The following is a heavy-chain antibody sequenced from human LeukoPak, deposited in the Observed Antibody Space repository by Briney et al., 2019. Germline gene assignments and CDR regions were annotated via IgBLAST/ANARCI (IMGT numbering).Heavy chain of an antibody. D-gene: IGHD5-18*01. CDR3: ASSWIQLWLRGSFDY. Sequence: SVKVSCKASGGTFSSYAIGWVRQAPGQGLEWMGGIIPIFGTANYAQKFQGRVTITTDESTSTAYMELSSLRSEDTAVYYCASSWIQLWLRGSFDYWGQGTLVTVSS. CDR2: IIPIFGTA. J-gene: IGHJ4*02. CDR1: GGTFSSYA. V-gene: IGHV1-69*05.